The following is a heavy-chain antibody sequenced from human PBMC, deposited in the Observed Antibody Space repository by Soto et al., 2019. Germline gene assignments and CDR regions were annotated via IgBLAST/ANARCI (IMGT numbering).Heavy chain of an antibody. CDR3: TGEVASGY. Sequence: ARRLSFSPSAFPVSSYGRHWVRQAPGKGLEWVAVISRDGGTKYYADSVKGRFTISRDNSRNTLFLELNSLRGDDMAVYYCTGEVASGYWGQGT. D-gene: IGHD2-8*02. CDR1: AFPVSSYG. CDR2: ISRDGGTK. V-gene: IGHV3-30*03. J-gene: IGHJ4*02.